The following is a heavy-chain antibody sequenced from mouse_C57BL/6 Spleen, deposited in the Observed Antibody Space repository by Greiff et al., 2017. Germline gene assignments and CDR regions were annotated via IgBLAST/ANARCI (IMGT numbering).Heavy chain of an antibody. D-gene: IGHD2-4*01. CDR3: ARIVDYDGAMDY. J-gene: IGHJ4*01. V-gene: IGHV2-2*01. CDR2: LCRGGST. Sequence: VQLQESGPGLVQPSQSLSITCTVSGFSLTSYGVHWVRQSPGKGLEWLGVLCRGGSTDYNAAFISILSISKYNSKGQVFFKMNSLQADDTAIYYCARIVDYDGAMDYWGQGTSVTVSS. CDR1: GFSLTSYG.